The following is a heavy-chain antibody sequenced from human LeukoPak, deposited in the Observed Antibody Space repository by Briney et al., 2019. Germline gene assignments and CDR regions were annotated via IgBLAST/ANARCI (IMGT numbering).Heavy chain of an antibody. CDR1: GYTFTTYG. D-gene: IGHD3-3*01. V-gene: IGHV1-18*01. CDR2: ISGYSGNT. CDR3: ARDRGVAPFDY. Sequence: ASVKVSCKASGYTFTTYGISWVRQAPGQGLEWMGWISGYSGNTNYAQKFQGRVIMTTDTSTTTAYMELRSLRSDDTAVYYCARDRGVAPFDYWGQGTLVTVSS. J-gene: IGHJ4*02.